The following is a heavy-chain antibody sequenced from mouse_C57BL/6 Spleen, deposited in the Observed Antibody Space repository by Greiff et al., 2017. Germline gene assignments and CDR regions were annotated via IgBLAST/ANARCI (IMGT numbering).Heavy chain of an antibody. CDR2: IDPETGGT. CDR1: GYTFTDYE. D-gene: IGHD2-10*01. V-gene: IGHV1-15*01. CDR3: TISYYGNSAWFAY. J-gene: IGHJ3*01. Sequence: QLQQSGAELVRPGASVTLSCKASGYTFTDYEMHWVKQTPVHGLEWIGAIDPETGGTAYNQKFKGKAILTADKSSSTAYMELRSLTSEDSAVYYCTISYYGNSAWFAYWGQGTLVTVSA.